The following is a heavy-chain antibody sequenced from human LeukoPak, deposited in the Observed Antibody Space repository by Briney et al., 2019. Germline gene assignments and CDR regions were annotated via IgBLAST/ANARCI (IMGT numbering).Heavy chain of an antibody. Sequence: GASLRLSCAASGFTFSSYAMSWVRQAPGKGLEWVAVISYDGSNKYYADSVKGRFTISRDNSKNTLYLQMNSLRAEDTAVYYCARDSIVGATDYYYGMDVWGQGTTVTVSS. D-gene: IGHD1-26*01. CDR2: ISYDGSNK. J-gene: IGHJ6*02. V-gene: IGHV3-30-3*01. CDR3: ARDSIVGATDYYYGMDV. CDR1: GFTFSSYA.